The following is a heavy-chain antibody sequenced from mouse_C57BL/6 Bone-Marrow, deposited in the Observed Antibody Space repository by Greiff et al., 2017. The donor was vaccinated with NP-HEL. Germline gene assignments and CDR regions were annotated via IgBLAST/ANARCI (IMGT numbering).Heavy chain of an antibody. D-gene: IGHD2-4*01. V-gene: IGHV1-76*01. Sequence: VQLQQSGAELVRPGASVKLSCKASGYTFTDYYINWVKQRPGQGLEWIARIYPGSGNTYYNEKFKGKATLTAEKSSSTAYMQLSSLTSEDSAVYFCARGGITWGTGTTVTGSS. CDR1: GYTFTDYY. CDR2: IYPGSGNT. J-gene: IGHJ1*03. CDR3: ARGGIT.